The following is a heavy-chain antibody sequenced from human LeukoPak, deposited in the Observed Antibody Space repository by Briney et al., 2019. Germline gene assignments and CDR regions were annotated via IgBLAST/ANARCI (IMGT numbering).Heavy chain of an antibody. CDR2: ISWNSGSI. Sequence: PGGSLRLSCAASGFTFDDYAMHWVRQAPGKGLEGVSGISWNSGSIGYADSVKGRFTISGDNAKNSLYLQMNSLRAEDTALYYCAKDIDYGDYGDPGYDYWGQGTLVTVSS. V-gene: IGHV3-9*01. D-gene: IGHD4-17*01. CDR1: GFTFDDYA. J-gene: IGHJ4*02. CDR3: AKDIDYGDYGDPGYDY.